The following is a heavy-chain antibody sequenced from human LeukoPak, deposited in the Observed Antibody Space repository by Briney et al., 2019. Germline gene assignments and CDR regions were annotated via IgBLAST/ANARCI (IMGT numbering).Heavy chain of an antibody. CDR3: ARGLDTAMAYNDC. J-gene: IGHJ4*02. CDR1: GGSISGYY. CDR2: IYYTGST. D-gene: IGHD5-18*01. Sequence: PSETLSLTCTVSGGSISGYYLSWIRQPPGKGLEWIGYIYYTGSTNYNPSLKSRVTISVDTSKNQLSLKLTSVTAADTAVYYCARGLDTAMAYNDCWGQGTLVTVSS. V-gene: IGHV4-59*01.